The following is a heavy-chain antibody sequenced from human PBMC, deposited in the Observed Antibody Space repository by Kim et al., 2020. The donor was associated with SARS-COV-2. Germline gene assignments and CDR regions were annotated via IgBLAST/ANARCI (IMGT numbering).Heavy chain of an antibody. CDR3: ARPSEGLYYYYYGMDV. V-gene: IGHV3-30*04. CDR1: GFTFVSFA. J-gene: IGHJ6*02. Sequence: GGSLRLSCAASGFTFVSFALHWVRQAPGKGLEWVAVISYDGSKRYYADSVRGRFTVSRDTSRSTLYLQMNSLRPEDTAVYYCARPSEGLYYYYYGMDVWGQGTTVTVSS. CDR2: ISYDGSKR.